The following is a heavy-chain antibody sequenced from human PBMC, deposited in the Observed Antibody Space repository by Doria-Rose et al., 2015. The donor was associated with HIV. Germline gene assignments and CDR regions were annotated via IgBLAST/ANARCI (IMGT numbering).Heavy chain of an antibody. CDR2: IYSSGST. Sequence: SISSYYWNWIRQPPGKGLEWIGYIYSSGSTHYNSSLKSRVTISIDTSKNQFSLKLSSVTAADTAVYYYARFRPSRGIYYSLDVWGKGTTVTVSS. V-gene: IGHV4-4*09. CDR3: ARFRPSRGIYYSLDV. J-gene: IGHJ6*03. D-gene: IGHD3-10*01. CDR1: SISSYY.